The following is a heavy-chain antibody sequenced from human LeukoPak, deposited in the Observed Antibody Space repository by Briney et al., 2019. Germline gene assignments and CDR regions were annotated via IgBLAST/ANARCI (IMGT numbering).Heavy chain of an antibody. Sequence: SETLSLTCAVYGGSFSGYYWSWIRQPPGKGLEWLGEINHSGSTNYNPSLKSRVTISVDTSKNQFSLRLSSVTAADTAVYYCARGNGGPRGWFDPWGQGTLVTVSS. CDR3: ARGNGGPRGWFDP. J-gene: IGHJ5*02. V-gene: IGHV4-34*01. D-gene: IGHD3-16*01. CDR2: INHSGST. CDR1: GGSFSGYY.